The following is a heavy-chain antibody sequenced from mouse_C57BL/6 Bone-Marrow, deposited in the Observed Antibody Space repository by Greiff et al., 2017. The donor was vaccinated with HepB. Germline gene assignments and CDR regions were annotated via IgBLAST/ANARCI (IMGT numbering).Heavy chain of an antibody. J-gene: IGHJ3*01. CDR1: GYAFTNYL. CDR3: ARGARYDYAWFAY. Sequence: VQLQQSGAELVRPGTSVKVSCKASGYAFTNYLIEWVKQRPGQGLEWIGVINPGSGGTNYNEKFKGKATLTADKSSSTAYMQLSSLTSEDSAVYFCARGARYDYAWFAYWGQGTLVTVSA. CDR2: INPGSGGT. V-gene: IGHV1-54*01. D-gene: IGHD2-4*01.